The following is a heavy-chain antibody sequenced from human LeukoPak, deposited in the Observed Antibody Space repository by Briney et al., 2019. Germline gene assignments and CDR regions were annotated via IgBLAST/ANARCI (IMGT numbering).Heavy chain of an antibody. CDR1: GITLSNSG. J-gene: IGHJ4*02. CDR3: AKRGVVIRVILVGFHKEAYYFDS. D-gene: IGHD3-22*01. Sequence: GGSLRLSCAVSGITLSNSGMSWVRQAPGKGREWVAGISDSGGSRNYADSVKGRFTISRDNPKNTLYLQMNSLRAEDTAVYFCAKRGVVIRVILVGFHKEAYYFDSWGQGALVTVSS. CDR2: ISDSGGSR. V-gene: IGHV3-23*01.